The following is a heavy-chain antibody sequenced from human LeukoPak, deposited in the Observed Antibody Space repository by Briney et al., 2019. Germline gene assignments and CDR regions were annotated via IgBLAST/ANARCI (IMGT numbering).Heavy chain of an antibody. CDR3: ARVEGSSGYHYFDY. CDR2: IKQDGSEK. CDR1: GFTFSSYW. D-gene: IGHD3-22*01. V-gene: IGHV3-7*01. Sequence: GGSLRLSCAASGFTFSSYWMSWVRQAPGKGLEWVANIKQDGSEKYYVDSVKGRFTISRDNAKNSLYLQMNSLSAEDTAVYYCARVEGSSGYHYFDYWGQGTLVTVSS. J-gene: IGHJ4*02.